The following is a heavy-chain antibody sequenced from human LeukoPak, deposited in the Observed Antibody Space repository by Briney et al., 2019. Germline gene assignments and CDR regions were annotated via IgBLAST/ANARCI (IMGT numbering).Heavy chain of an antibody. V-gene: IGHV3-21*04. CDR3: ARGLDTAMVTLEVLRYFDWLSAPRDDAFDI. CDR2: ISSSSSYI. Sequence: GGSLRLSCAASGFTFSSYSMNWVRQAPGKGLEWVSSISSSSSYIYYADSVKGRFTISRDNAKNSLYLQMNSLRAEDTAVYYCARGLDTAMVTLEVLRYFDWLSAPRDDAFDIWGQGTMVTVSS. J-gene: IGHJ3*02. CDR1: GFTFSSYS. D-gene: IGHD3-9*01.